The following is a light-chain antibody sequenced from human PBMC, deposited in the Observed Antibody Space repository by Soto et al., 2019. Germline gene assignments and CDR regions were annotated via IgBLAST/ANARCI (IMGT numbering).Light chain of an antibody. Sequence: QSALTQPPSASGSPGQSVTISCTGTSSDVGGYNYVSWYQQHPGKAPKLMIYEVSKRPSGVPDRFSGSKSGNTASLTVSGLQAEDEADYYCSSYTSGSTLYVVGPGTKVTVL. CDR3: SSYTSGSTLYV. CDR2: EVS. J-gene: IGLJ1*01. V-gene: IGLV2-8*01. CDR1: SSDVGGYNY.